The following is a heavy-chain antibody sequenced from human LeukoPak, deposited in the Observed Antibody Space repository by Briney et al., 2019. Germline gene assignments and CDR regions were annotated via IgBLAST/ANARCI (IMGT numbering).Heavy chain of an antibody. CDR3: ARGGAGPLRD. CDR1: SASVSSYY. CDR2: ISNSGSP. J-gene: IGHJ4*02. D-gene: IGHD3-16*01. Sequence: SETLSFTCTVSSASVSSYYWSWVRQPPGGGLEWIGYISNSGSPSYNPSFKSRVTFSADTSKNHLSLKLNSVTPADTAVYFCARGGAGPLRDWGQGTLVTVSS. V-gene: IGHV4-59*02.